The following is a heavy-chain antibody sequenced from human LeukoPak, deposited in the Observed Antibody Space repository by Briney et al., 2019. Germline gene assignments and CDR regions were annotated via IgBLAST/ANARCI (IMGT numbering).Heavy chain of an antibody. J-gene: IGHJ4*02. CDR2: IYYSGST. CDR3: ARVLPSAIAAAGTGDFDY. CDR1: SGSFSGYY. Sequence: SETLSLTCAVYSGSFSGYYWGWIRQPPGKGLEWIGSIYYSGSTYYNPSLKSRVTISVDTSKNQFSLKLSSVTAADTAVYYCARVLPSAIAAAGTGDFDYWGQGTLVTVSS. V-gene: IGHV4-34*01. D-gene: IGHD6-13*01.